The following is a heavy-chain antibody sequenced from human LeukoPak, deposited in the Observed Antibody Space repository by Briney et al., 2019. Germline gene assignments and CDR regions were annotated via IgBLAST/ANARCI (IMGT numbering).Heavy chain of an antibody. V-gene: IGHV3-30*02. Sequence: GGSLRLSCAASGFTFSSYGMHWVRQAPGKGLEWVSFIRYDGSNEYYADSVRGRFTISRDNSKNTLYLQMNSLRAEDTAVYYCARQTGSGLFILPGGQGTLVTVSS. CDR2: IRYDGSNE. D-gene: IGHD3/OR15-3a*01. CDR1: GFTFSSYG. CDR3: ARQTGSGLFILP. J-gene: IGHJ4*02.